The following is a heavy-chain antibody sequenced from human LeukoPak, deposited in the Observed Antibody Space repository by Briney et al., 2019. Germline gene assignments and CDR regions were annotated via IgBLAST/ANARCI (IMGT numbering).Heavy chain of an antibody. D-gene: IGHD1-26*01. Sequence: SETLSLTCTVSGGSISSYYWSWLRQPPGKGLEWIGYIYYSGSTNYNPSLKSRVTISVDTSKNQFSLKLSSVTAADTAVYYCARGTGIVGATLDYWGQGTLVTVSS. V-gene: IGHV4-59*01. J-gene: IGHJ4*02. CDR2: IYYSGST. CDR1: GGSISSYY. CDR3: ARGTGIVGATLDY.